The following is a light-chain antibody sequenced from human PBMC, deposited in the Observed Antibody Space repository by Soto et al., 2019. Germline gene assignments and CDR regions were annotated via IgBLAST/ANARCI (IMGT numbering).Light chain of an antibody. CDR2: DVS. V-gene: IGKV1-5*01. CDR1: QSINNL. J-gene: IGKJ4*01. Sequence: DVQMTQSPSTLSASVGARVTLTCRASQSINNLLAWYQQKPGKAPKFLIYDVSTLESGVPSRFSGSGSGTEFTLTISSLQPEDFATYYCQQYDSYSLTVGGGTKVDSK. CDR3: QQYDSYSLT.